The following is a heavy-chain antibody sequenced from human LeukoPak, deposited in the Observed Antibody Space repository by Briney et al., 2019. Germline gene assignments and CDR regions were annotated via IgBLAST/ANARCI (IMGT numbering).Heavy chain of an antibody. J-gene: IGHJ3*01. V-gene: IGHV1-2*02. CDR1: GYTFTDYY. CDR2: MNPKRGVT. CDR3: ARERNSGDYGNAFDV. Sequence: ASVKVSCKTSGYTFTDYYIHWLRQAPGQGREWMGWMNPKRGVTTYSQKFQGRVTMTRDTSITTAYLELSRLRSDDTSMYYCARERNSGDYGNAFDVWGQGTKVTV. D-gene: IGHD4-17*01.